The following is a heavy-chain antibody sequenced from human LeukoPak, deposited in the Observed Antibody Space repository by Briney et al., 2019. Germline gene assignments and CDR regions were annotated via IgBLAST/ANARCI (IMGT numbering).Heavy chain of an antibody. Sequence: GGSLRLSCAASGFTFSSYWMHWVRQAPGKGLVWVSRINSDGSSTSYADSVKGRFTVSRDNAKNTLYLQMNSLRAEDTAVYYCARGRVGATLDYWGQGTLVTVSS. V-gene: IGHV3-74*01. J-gene: IGHJ4*02. D-gene: IGHD1-26*01. CDR2: INSDGSST. CDR3: ARGRVGATLDY. CDR1: GFTFSSYW.